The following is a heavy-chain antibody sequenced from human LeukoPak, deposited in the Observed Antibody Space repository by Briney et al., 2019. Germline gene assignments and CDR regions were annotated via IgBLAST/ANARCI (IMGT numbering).Heavy chain of an antibody. Sequence: SETLSLTCTVSGGSLSSYYWSWIRQPPGKGLEWIGYIYYSGSTNSNPSLKSRVTISVDTSKNQFSLRLTSVTAVDTAVYYCARDGQRWSLDYWGQGTLVTVSS. V-gene: IGHV4-59*01. D-gene: IGHD5-24*01. CDR1: GGSLSSYY. CDR2: IYYSGST. CDR3: ARDGQRWSLDY. J-gene: IGHJ4*02.